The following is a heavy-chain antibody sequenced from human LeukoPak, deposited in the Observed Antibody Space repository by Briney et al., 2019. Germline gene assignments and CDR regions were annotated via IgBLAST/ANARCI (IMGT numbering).Heavy chain of an antibody. CDR2: ITGRGDYT. J-gene: IGHJ4*02. CDR1: EASEFTFSSDA. D-gene: IGHD2-21*01. Sequence: GGSLRLSCAASEASEFTFSSDAMNWVRQAPGKGLEWVSSITGRGDYTYYPDSVKGRFTISRDNSKSTVYLQMNSLRVEDTAIYYCAKSSVTDSQFDHWGQGTLVTVSS. V-gene: IGHV3-23*01. CDR3: AKSSVTDSQFDH.